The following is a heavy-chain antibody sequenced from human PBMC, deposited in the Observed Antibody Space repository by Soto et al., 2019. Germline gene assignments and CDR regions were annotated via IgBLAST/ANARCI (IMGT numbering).Heavy chain of an antibody. CDR2: IYYSGST. CDR3: AWSYSSYVFDWFDP. D-gene: IGHD6-6*01. Sequence: WETLSLTCTVSGGSISSYYWSWIRQPPGKGLEWIGYIYYSGSTNYNPSLKSRVTISVDTSKNQFSLKLSSVTAADTAVYYCAWSYSSYVFDWFDPWGQGTLVTVSS. J-gene: IGHJ5*02. CDR1: GGSISSYY. V-gene: IGHV4-59*01.